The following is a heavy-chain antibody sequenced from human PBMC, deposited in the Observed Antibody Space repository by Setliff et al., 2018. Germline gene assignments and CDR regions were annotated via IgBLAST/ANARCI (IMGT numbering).Heavy chain of an antibody. CDR2: ISSSGITI. V-gene: IGHV3-48*03. CDR1: GFTFSSYE. CDR3: ARARGYSYGPFDY. D-gene: IGHD5-18*01. Sequence: GGSLRLSCAVSGFTFSSYEMNWVRQAPGKGLEWVSYISSSGITIYYADSVKGRFTISRDNAKNSLYLQMNSLRAEDTAVYSCARARGYSYGPFDYWGQGTLVTVSS. J-gene: IGHJ4*02.